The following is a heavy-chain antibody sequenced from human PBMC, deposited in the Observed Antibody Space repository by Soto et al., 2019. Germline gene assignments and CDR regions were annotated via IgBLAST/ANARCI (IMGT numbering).Heavy chain of an antibody. CDR3: EREMVRGVGSDY. CDR1: GYTFTSYG. CDR2: ISTYNGNT. Sequence: QVQLVQSGAEVKKPGASVKVSCKASGYTFTSYGISWVRQAPGQGLEWMGWISTYNGNTKYAQKLQGRVTLTTDTSRSTAYMELRSLRSDDTAVFYCEREMVRGVGSDYWGQGTLVTVSS. V-gene: IGHV1-18*01. D-gene: IGHD3-10*01. J-gene: IGHJ4*02.